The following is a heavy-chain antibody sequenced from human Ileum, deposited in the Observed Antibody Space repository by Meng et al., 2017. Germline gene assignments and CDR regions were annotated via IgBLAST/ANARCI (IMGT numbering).Heavy chain of an antibody. V-gene: IGHV4-4*02. J-gene: IGHJ4*02. CDR2: ISQSGTT. CDR1: GGSISNGKW. D-gene: IGHD2-2*01. Sequence: QVQLQESGPGLGKPSGTLSRTGAVSGGSISNGKWWSWVRQPPGKGLEWIGEISQSGTTNYYPSLNSRVSISLDKANNHLSLTLTSVTAADTAVYYCARGVSAAGLLDNWGPGTLVTVSS. CDR3: ARGVSAAGLLDN.